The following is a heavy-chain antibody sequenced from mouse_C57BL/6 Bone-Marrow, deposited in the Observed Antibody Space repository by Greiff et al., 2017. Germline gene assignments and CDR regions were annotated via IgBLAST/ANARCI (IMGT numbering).Heavy chain of an antibody. CDR1: GYAFTNYL. D-gene: IGHD1-1*01. Sequence: LLESGAELVRPGTSVKVSCKASGYAFTNYLIEWVKQRPGQGLEWIGVINPGSGGTNYNEKFKGKATLTADKYSSTAYMQLSSLTSEDSAVYFCARSTGYYGSSPWFAYWGQGTLVTVSA. J-gene: IGHJ3*01. CDR3: ARSTGYYGSSPWFAY. CDR2: INPGSGGT. V-gene: IGHV1-54*01.